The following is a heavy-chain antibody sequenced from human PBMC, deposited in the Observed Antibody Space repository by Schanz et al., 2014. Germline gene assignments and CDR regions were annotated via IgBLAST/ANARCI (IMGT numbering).Heavy chain of an antibody. D-gene: IGHD2-21*01. CDR1: GFTFSSYS. Sequence: EVQLVESGGGLVKPWGSLRLSCAASGFTFSSYSMNWVRQAPGKGLEWVSSISSSSSYIYYADSVKGRFTISRDNAKNSLYLQMNSLRAEDTAVYYCARVVRLAYCGGDCYSGGYFDLWGRGTLVTVSS. J-gene: IGHJ2*01. V-gene: IGHV3-21*01. CDR2: ISSSSSYI. CDR3: ARVVRLAYCGGDCYSGGYFDL.